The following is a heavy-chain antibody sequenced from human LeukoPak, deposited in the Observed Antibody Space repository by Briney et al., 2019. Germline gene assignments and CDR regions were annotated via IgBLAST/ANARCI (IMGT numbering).Heavy chain of an antibody. D-gene: IGHD2-15*01. J-gene: IGHJ5*02. Sequence: GASVKVPCKVSGYTLTELSMHWVRQAPGKGLEWMGGFDPEDGETIYAQKFQGRVTMTEDTSTDTAYMELGSLKSEDTAVYYCATATEYCSGGSCYLRWFDPWGQGTLVTVSS. CDR3: ATATEYCSGGSCYLRWFDP. V-gene: IGHV1-24*01. CDR1: GYTLTELS. CDR2: FDPEDGET.